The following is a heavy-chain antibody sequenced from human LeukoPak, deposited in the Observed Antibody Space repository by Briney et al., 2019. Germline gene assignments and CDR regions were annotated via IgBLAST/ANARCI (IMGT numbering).Heavy chain of an antibody. CDR2: IYYSGST. Sequence: SETLSLTCTVSGGSISSYYWSWIRQPPGKGLEWIGYIYYSGSTYYNPSLKSRVTISVDTSKNQFSLKLRSVTAADTAVYYCARVVQSADSSGFYLPEYFQHWGQGTLVTVSS. CDR1: GGSISSYY. CDR3: ARVVQSADSSGFYLPEYFQH. D-gene: IGHD3-22*01. J-gene: IGHJ1*01. V-gene: IGHV4-59*08.